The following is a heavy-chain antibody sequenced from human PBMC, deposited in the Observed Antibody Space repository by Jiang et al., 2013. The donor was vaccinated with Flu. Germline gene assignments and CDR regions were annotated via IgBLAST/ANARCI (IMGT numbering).Heavy chain of an antibody. D-gene: IGHD3-22*01. V-gene: IGHV1-46*01. Sequence: SGAEVKKPGASVKVSCKASGYTFTKYNLYWVRQAPGPGLEWMGTINPSGGITSYAQKFQDRITMTRDTSTSTVYMELSSLRSEDTAVYFCARERDFHDSSGFYYWGYWGQGTLVTVSS. CDR3: ARERDFHDSSGFYYWGY. CDR1: GYTFTKYN. J-gene: IGHJ4*02. CDR2: INPSGGIT.